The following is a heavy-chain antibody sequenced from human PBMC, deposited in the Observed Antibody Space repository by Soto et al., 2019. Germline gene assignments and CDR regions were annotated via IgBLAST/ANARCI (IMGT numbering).Heavy chain of an antibody. CDR2: ISSDGSNK. CDR3: ARESEDLTSNFDY. CDR1: GFTFSNYG. V-gene: IGHV3-30*03. Sequence: QVQLVESGGGVVQPGRSLRVSCAASGFTFSNYGMHWVRQAPGKGLEWVALISSDGSNKYYADSVKGRFSFSRDNSKNTLYLQVNSLRPEDTAVYYCARESEDLTSNFDYWGQGTLVTVSS. J-gene: IGHJ4*02.